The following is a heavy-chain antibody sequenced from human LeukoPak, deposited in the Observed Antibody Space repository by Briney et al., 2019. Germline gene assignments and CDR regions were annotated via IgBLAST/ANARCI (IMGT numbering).Heavy chain of an antibody. CDR2: IYPGDSDT. Sequence: GESLKISCKGSGYSFTNYWIGWVRQMPGKGLEWMGIIYPGDSDTRYSPSFQGQVTISADKSISTAYLQWGSLKASDTAIYYCARHGGDYGDYEGPSDYWGQGTLVTVSS. V-gene: IGHV5-51*01. CDR1: GYSFTNYW. J-gene: IGHJ4*02. D-gene: IGHD4-17*01. CDR3: ARHGGDYGDYEGPSDY.